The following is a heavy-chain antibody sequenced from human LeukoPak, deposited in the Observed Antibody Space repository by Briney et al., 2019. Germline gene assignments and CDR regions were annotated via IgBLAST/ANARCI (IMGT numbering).Heavy chain of an antibody. CDR3: AKIGTYGSGSYYSLFDY. CDR1: GFTFSSYA. Sequence: SGGSLRLSCAASGFTFSSYAMSWVRQAPGKGLEWVSAISGSGGSTYCADSVKGRFTISRDNSKNTLYLQMNSLRAEDTAVYYCAKIGTYGSGSYYSLFDYWGQGTLVTVSS. V-gene: IGHV3-23*01. CDR2: ISGSGGST. D-gene: IGHD3-10*01. J-gene: IGHJ4*02.